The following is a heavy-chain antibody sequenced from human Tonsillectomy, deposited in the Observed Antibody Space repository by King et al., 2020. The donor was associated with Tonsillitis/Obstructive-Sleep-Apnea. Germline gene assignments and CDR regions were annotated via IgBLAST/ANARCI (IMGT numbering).Heavy chain of an antibody. CDR3: ARGYRGAFDI. Sequence: VQLQQWGAGLLKPSETLSLTCAVYGGSYGGSFSGYYWSWIRQPPGKGLEWIGEINHSGGTKYNPSLKSRVTISVDTSKNQFSLKLSSVTAADTAVYYCARGYRGAFDIWGQGTMVTVSS. CDR1: GGSYGGSFSGYY. J-gene: IGHJ3*02. V-gene: IGHV4-34*01. CDR2: INHSGGT.